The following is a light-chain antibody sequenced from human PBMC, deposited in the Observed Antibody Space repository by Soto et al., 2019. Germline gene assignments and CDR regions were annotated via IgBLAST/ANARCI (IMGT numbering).Light chain of an antibody. J-gene: IGKJ4*01. CDR1: QSVLYSSNNKNY. Sequence: DIVMTQSPVSLAVSLGERATINCKSSQSVLYSSNNKNYLAWYQQKPGQPPQLLIYWASTREYGVPDRFSGSGSETDFNLTISNLQAEDVAVYYCQQYYTAPLTFGGGTKVEIK. V-gene: IGKV4-1*01. CDR2: WAS. CDR3: QQYYTAPLT.